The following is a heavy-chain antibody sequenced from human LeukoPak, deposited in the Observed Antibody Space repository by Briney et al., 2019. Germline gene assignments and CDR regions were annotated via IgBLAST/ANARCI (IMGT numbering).Heavy chain of an antibody. Sequence: GESLKISCKGSGYSFTSYWIGWVRQMPGKGLEWMGIVYPGDSDTRYSPSFQGQVTISADKSVSTAYLQWSSLKASDTAMYYCARRSETAMVTSEFDYWGQGTLVTVSS. CDR1: GYSFTSYW. V-gene: IGHV5-51*01. D-gene: IGHD5-18*01. CDR2: VYPGDSDT. CDR3: ARRSETAMVTSEFDY. J-gene: IGHJ4*02.